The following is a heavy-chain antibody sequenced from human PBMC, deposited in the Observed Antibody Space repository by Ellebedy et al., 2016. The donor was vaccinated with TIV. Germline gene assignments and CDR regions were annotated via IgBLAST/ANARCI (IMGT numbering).Heavy chain of an antibody. CDR1: GFTFSSYA. Sequence: GGSLRLSCAASGFTFSSYAMSWVRQAPGKGLEWVSAISGSGGSTYYADSVKGRFTISRDNSKNTLYLQMNSLRAEDTAVYYCAKDSIVGATNPPYYFDYWGQGTLVTVSS. CDR3: AKDSIVGATNPPYYFDY. CDR2: ISGSGGST. D-gene: IGHD1-26*01. V-gene: IGHV3-23*01. J-gene: IGHJ4*02.